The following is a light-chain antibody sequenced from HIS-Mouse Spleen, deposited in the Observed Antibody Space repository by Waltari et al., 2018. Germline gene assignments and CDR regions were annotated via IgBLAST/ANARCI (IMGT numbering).Light chain of an antibody. Sequence: SYDLTQPSAVSVSPGQTARIPCSGGVIAKKHARWFQQKPGQAPVLVVYKDSERPSGIPERFSGSSSGTTVTLTISGAQVEDEADYYCYSAADNSGVFGGGTKLTVL. CDR2: KDS. J-gene: IGLJ2*01. V-gene: IGLV3-27*01. CDR1: VIAKKH. CDR3: YSAADNSGV.